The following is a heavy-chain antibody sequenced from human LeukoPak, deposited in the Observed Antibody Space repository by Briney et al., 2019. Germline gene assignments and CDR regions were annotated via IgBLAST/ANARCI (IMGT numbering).Heavy chain of an antibody. V-gene: IGHV3-33*08. D-gene: IGHD1-1*01. CDR2: IWYDGSNE. CDR1: GFTFSSYA. Sequence: PGRSLRLSCAASGFTFSSYAMHWVRQAPGKGLQWVAVIWYDGSNEYYTGSVKGRFTISRDNAHNTLYLQMNSLRAEDTAVYYCARGSQSTWGFFAYWGQGTRVTVSS. CDR3: ARGSQSTWGFFAY. J-gene: IGHJ4*02.